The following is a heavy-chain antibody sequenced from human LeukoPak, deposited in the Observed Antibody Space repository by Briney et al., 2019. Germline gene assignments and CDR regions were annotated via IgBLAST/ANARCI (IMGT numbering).Heavy chain of an antibody. D-gene: IGHD3-10*01. Sequence: GGSLRLSCAASGFTFSSYEMNWVRQAPGKGLEWVSYISSSGSTKYYADSVKGQITISRDNAKKSMYLQMNSLRAEDTAVYYCARAFGSGSYSFWGQGTLVSVSS. CDR3: ARAFGSGSYSF. V-gene: IGHV3-48*03. CDR1: GFTFSSYE. J-gene: IGHJ4*02. CDR2: ISSSGSTK.